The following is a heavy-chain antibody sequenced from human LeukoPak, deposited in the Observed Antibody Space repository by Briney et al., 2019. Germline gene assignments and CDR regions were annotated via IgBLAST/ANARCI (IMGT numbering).Heavy chain of an antibody. J-gene: IGHJ4*02. V-gene: IGHV1-2*02. CDR2: INPNSGGT. CDR1: GYTFTEYY. D-gene: IGHD3-16*01. CDR3: ARGEGNSPDHEPFQF. Sequence: GASVKVSCKASGYTFTEYYIHWVRQAPGQGLEWMGWINPNSGGTNFAQIFQGRVTMTRDTSIRTIYMEVSRLRFDDTAVYYCARGEGNSPDHEPFQFWGQGTLVTVSS.